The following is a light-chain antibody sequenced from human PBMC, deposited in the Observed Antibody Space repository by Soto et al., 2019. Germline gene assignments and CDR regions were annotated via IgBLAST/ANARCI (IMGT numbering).Light chain of an antibody. CDR2: DVS. V-gene: IGLV2-14*01. CDR3: SSETSSSAYVV. CDR1: TSDVGDSNF. Sequence: QSALTQPASVSGSPGQSITISCTGTTSDVGDSNFVSWYQHHPGKAPKLLIYDVSNRPSGVSDRFSGSKSGNTASLTISGLQAEDEADYYCSSETSSSAYVVLGGGTKVTVL. J-gene: IGLJ2*01.